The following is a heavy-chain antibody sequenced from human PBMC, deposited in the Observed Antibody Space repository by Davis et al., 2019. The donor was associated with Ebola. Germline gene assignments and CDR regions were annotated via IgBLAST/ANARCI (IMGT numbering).Heavy chain of an antibody. V-gene: IGHV4-4*02. CDR3: ARVQAGYCSSTSCYTPPDY. J-gene: IGHJ4*02. Sequence: PSETLSLTCTVSGGSISSSNWWRWVRQPPGKGLEWIGEIYHSGSTNYNPSLKSRVTISVDKSKNQFSLKLSSVTAADTAVYYCARVQAGYCSSTSCYTPPDYWGQGTLVTVSS. D-gene: IGHD2-2*02. CDR1: GGSISSSNW. CDR2: IYHSGST.